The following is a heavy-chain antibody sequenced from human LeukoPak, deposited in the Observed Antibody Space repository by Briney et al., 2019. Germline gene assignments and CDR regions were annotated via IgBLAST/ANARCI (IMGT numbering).Heavy chain of an antibody. CDR2: ISYDGSNK. Sequence: GRSLRLSCAASGFTFSSYAMHWVRQAPGKGLEWVAVISYDGSNKYYADSVKGRFTISRDNSKNTLYLQMNSLRAEDTAVYYCARGVGDILAAAGPFDYWGQGTLVTVSS. V-gene: IGHV3-30-3*01. J-gene: IGHJ4*02. D-gene: IGHD6-13*01. CDR3: ARGVGDILAAAGPFDY. CDR1: GFTFSSYA.